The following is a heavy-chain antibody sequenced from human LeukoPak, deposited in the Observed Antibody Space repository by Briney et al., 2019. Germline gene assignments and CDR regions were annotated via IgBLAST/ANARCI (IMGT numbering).Heavy chain of an antibody. V-gene: IGHV3-30*18. CDR3: AKGSRGDYGDYIDY. CDR1: GFTFSSYG. Sequence: PGRSLRPSCAASGFTFSSYGMHWVRQAPGKGLEWAAVISYDGSNKYYADSVKGRFTISRDNSKNTLYLQMNSLRAEDTAVYYCAKGSRGDYGDYIDYWGQGTLVTVSS. J-gene: IGHJ4*02. D-gene: IGHD4-17*01. CDR2: ISYDGSNK.